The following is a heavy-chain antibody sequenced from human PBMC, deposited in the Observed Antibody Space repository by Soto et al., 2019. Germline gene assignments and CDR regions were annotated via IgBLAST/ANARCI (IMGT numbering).Heavy chain of an antibody. CDR2: ISSSSSTI. CDR1: GFTFSSYS. J-gene: IGHJ4*02. Sequence: EVQLVESGGGLVQPGGSLRLSCAASGFTFSSYSMNWVRQAPGKGLEWVSYISSSSSTIYYADSVKGRFTISRDNAKNSLSLQMNGLRAEDTAVYYCARDPGVELTYYFDYWGQGTLVTVSS. CDR3: ARDPGVELTYYFDY. D-gene: IGHD1-7*01. V-gene: IGHV3-48*01.